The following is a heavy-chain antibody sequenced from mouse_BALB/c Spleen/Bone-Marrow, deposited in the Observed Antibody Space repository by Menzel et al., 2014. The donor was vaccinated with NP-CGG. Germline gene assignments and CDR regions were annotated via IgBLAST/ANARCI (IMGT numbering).Heavy chain of an antibody. CDR1: GFTFSNYW. CDR3: TSMRRRGFAY. V-gene: IGHV6-6*02. J-gene: IGHJ3*01. Sequence: EVKLVESGGGLVQPGGSMKLSCVASGFTFSNYWMNWVRQSPEKGLEWVAEIRLKSNNYATHYAESVKGRFTISRGDSKSSVYLQMNNLRAEDTGIYYCTSMRRRGFAYWGQGTLVTVSA. D-gene: IGHD2-3*01. CDR2: IRLKSNNYAT.